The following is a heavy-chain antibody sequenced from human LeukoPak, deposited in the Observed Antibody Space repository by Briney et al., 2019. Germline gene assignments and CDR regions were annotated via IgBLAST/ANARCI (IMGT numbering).Heavy chain of an antibody. V-gene: IGHV4-39*01. CDR2: TYYSGST. CDR3: ARRVRHPSYYYYGMDV. D-gene: IGHD4-23*01. CDR1: GGSISSSSYY. J-gene: IGHJ6*02. Sequence: TSETLSLTCTVSGGSISSSSYYWGWIRQPPGKGLEWIGGTYYSGSTYYNPSLKSRVTISVDTSKNQFSLKLSSVTAADTAVYYCARRVRHPSYYYYGMDVWGQGTTVTVSS.